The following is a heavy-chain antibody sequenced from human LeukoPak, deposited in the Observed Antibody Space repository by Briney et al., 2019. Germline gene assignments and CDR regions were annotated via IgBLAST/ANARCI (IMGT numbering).Heavy chain of an antibody. D-gene: IGHD6-13*01. CDR2: ITTYYGGT. Sequence: DSLKVSRTASGYTFTSYYMHWVRQPPGQGLEWMGIITTYYGGTSYEKTFQGRVTMTRDTSTSTAYRALSGLRSEDTAVYYCARRSARAPGIVYWGQGTLVTVSS. CDR3: ARRSARAPGIVY. J-gene: IGHJ4*02. V-gene: IGHV1-46*01. CDR1: GYTFTSYY.